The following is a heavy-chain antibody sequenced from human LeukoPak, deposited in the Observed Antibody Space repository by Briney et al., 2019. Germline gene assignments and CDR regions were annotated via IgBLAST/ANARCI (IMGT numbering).Heavy chain of an antibody. CDR1: GGSLSSGDYY. D-gene: IGHD3-10*01. CDR3: ARDSGDYYGSGSYFDP. CDR2: IYYSGST. Sequence: SETLSLTCTVSGGSLSSGDYYWSWIRQPPGTGLEWIGYIYYSGSTYYNPSLKSRVTISVDTSKNQFSLKLSSVTAADTAVYYCARDSGDYYGSGSYFDPWGQGTLVTVSS. V-gene: IGHV4-30-4*01. J-gene: IGHJ5*02.